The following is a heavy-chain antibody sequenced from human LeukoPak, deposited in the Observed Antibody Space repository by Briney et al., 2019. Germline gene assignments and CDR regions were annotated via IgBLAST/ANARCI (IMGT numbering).Heavy chain of an antibody. CDR2: FTSSSRSI. D-gene: IGHD2-15*01. CDR3: ARSLAGYYYYYMAV. Sequence: PGGSLRLSCAASGFTFSSYSMTWVRQASGKGLEWVSSFTSSSRSIYYADSVKGRFTISRDNSKNTLYLQMNSLRAEDTAVYYCARSLAGYYYYYMAVWGKGTTVTVSS. CDR1: GFTFSSYS. V-gene: IGHV3-21*04. J-gene: IGHJ6*03.